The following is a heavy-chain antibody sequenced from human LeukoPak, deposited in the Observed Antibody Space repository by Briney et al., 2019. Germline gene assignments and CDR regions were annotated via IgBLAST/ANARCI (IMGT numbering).Heavy chain of an antibody. D-gene: IGHD4-17*01. Sequence: PGGSLRLSCAASGFTVSSNYMSWVRQAPGKGLEWVSVIYSGGSTYYADSVKGRFTISRDNSKNTLYLQINSLRIEDTAAYYCPREIHYGEPDYWGQGTLVTVSS. V-gene: IGHV3-53*01. CDR3: PREIHYGEPDY. CDR1: GFTVSSNY. J-gene: IGHJ4*02. CDR2: IYSGGST.